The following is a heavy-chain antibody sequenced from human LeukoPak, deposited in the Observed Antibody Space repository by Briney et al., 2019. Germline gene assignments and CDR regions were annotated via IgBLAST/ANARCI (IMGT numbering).Heavy chain of an antibody. D-gene: IGHD3-22*01. Sequence: PSETLSLTCAVYGGSFSGYYWSWIRQPPGKGLEWIGEINHSGSTNYNPSLKSRVTISVDTSKHQFSLKLSSVTAADTAVYYCARPRGYYDSSRFDYWGQGTLVTVSS. CDR2: INHSGST. V-gene: IGHV4-34*01. CDR3: ARPRGYYDSSRFDY. CDR1: GGSFSGYY. J-gene: IGHJ4*02.